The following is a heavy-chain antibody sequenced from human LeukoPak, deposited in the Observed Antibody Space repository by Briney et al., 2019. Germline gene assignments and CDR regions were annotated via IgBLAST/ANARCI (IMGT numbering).Heavy chain of an antibody. D-gene: IGHD2-2*01. Sequence: SETLSLTCTVSGGSISSGDYYWRWIRQPPGKGLEWIGYINYSGSTFHYNPSLKSRVTISVGTSKNQFSLRLNSVTVADSAVYYCASTNCSSARCYGANWFDPWGQGTLVTVSS. J-gene: IGHJ5*02. CDR2: INYSGST. CDR3: ASTNCSSARCYGANWFDP. V-gene: IGHV4-30-4*01. CDR1: GGSISSGDYY.